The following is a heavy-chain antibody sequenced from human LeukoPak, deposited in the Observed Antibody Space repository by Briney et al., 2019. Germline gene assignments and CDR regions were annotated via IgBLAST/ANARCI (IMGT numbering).Heavy chain of an antibody. D-gene: IGHD1-1*01. J-gene: IGHJ4*02. Sequence: ASVKVSCKASGGTFSSYAISWVRQAPGQGLEWMGGIIPIFGTANYAQKFQGRVTITADESTSTAYMELRSLRSDDTAVYYCARIGIRWDDRGGDYWGQGTLVTVSS. CDR2: IIPIFGTA. CDR1: GGTFSSYA. CDR3: ARIGIRWDDRGGDY. V-gene: IGHV1-69*13.